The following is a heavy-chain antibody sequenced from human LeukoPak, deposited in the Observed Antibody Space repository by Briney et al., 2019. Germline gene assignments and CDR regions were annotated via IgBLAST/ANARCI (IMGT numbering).Heavy chain of an antibody. CDR3: ARADRWLLAY. J-gene: IGHJ4*02. CDR2: IYYSGST. Sequence: SETLYLTCTVSGGSISSYYWSWIRQPPGKGLEWIGYIYYSGSTNYNPSLKSRVTISVDTSKNQFSLKLSSVTAADTAVYYCARADRWLLAYWGQGTLVTVSS. V-gene: IGHV4-59*01. CDR1: GGSISSYY. D-gene: IGHD5-12*01.